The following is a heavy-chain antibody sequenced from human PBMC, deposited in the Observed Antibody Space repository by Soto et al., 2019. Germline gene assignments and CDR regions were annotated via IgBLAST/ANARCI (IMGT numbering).Heavy chain of an antibody. CDR1: GGTFISYA. CDR3: ARGRVTKYLTAFDY. CDR2: IIPVFGTA. V-gene: IGHV1-69*06. J-gene: IGHJ4*02. Sequence: QVQLVQSGAEVKKPGSSVKLSCKVSGGTFISYAISWVRQAPGRGLEGMGGIIPVFGTANYTQQFQGRVTITADKSTSTAYMELSSLRSEDTALYYCARGRVTKYLTAFDYWGEGTLVTVSS. D-gene: IGHD3-9*01.